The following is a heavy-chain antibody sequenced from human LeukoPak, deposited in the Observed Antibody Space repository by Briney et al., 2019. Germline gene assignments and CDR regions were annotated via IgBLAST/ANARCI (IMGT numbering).Heavy chain of an antibody. J-gene: IGHJ4*02. D-gene: IGHD6-13*01. CDR3: VKSVTAAGHFDY. Sequence: GGSLRLSCAASGFTFSTYWMHWVRQAPGKGLVWVSLISGDGDYADSVKGRFTISRDNSKNSLYLQMNSLGTEDTALYYCVKSVTAAGHFDYWGRGTLVTVSS. CDR1: GFTFSTYW. CDR2: ISGDG. V-gene: IGHV3-43*02.